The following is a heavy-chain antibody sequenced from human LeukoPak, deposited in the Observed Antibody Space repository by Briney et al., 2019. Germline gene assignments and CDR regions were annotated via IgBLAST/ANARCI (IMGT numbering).Heavy chain of an antibody. D-gene: IGHD6-13*01. Sequence: GGSLRLSCAASGFTFDDYAMHWVRQAPGKGLEWVSGISWNSGSIGYADSVKGRFTISRDSAKNSLYLQMNSLRAEDTAVYYCARDSIAAAAPFDYWGQGTLVTVSS. V-gene: IGHV3-9*01. J-gene: IGHJ4*02. CDR1: GFTFDDYA. CDR3: ARDSIAAAAPFDY. CDR2: ISWNSGSI.